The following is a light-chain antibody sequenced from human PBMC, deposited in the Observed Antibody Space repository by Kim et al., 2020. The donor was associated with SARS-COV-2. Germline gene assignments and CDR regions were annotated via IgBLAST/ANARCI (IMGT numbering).Light chain of an antibody. J-gene: IGKJ2*01. CDR3: QQSYSL. CDR1: QSISSY. V-gene: IGKV1-39*01. CDR2: AAS. Sequence: SSLSASVGDRVTITCRASQSISSYLNWYQQKPGKAPKLLIYAASSLQSGVPSRFSGSGSGTDFTLTISSLQPEDFATYYCQQSYSLFGQGTKLEI.